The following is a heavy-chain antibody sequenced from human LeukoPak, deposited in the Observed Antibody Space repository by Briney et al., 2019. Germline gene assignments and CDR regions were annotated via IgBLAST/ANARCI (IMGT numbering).Heavy chain of an antibody. CDR2: IYYSGST. V-gene: IGHV4-39*07. J-gene: IGHJ6*02. D-gene: IGHD6-19*01. CDR1: GGSISSSSYY. Sequence: PSETLSLTCTVSGGSISSSSYYWGWIRQPPGKGLEWIGSIYYSGSTYYNPSLKSRVTISVDTSKNQFSLKLSSVTAADTAVYYCAREGIGRAQISSGWYPPYYYYGMDVWGQGTTVTVSS. CDR3: AREGIGRAQISSGWYPPYYYYGMDV.